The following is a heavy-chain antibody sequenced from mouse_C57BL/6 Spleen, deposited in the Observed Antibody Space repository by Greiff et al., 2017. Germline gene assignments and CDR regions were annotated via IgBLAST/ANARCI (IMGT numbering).Heavy chain of an antibody. CDR1: GFTFSSYA. CDR3: ARGGFYGSSLYYFDY. Sequence: EVQRVESGGGLVKPGGSLKLSCAASGFTFSSYAMSWVRQTPEKRLEWVATISDGGSYTYYPDNVKGRFTISRDNAKNNQYLQMSHLKSEDTAMYYCARGGFYGSSLYYFDYWGQGTTLTVSS. J-gene: IGHJ2*01. D-gene: IGHD1-1*01. V-gene: IGHV5-4*01. CDR2: ISDGGSYT.